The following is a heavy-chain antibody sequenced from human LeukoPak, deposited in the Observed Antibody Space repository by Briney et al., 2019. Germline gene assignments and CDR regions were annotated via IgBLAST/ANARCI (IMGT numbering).Heavy chain of an antibody. J-gene: IGHJ4*02. CDR3: ARGVARTYYSDTSGYAAADY. Sequence: SETLSLTCAVYGESFSGYYWSWIRQPTGKGLEWIGEINHSGSTNYNPSLKSRVTISVDTSKNQFSLKLSSVTAADTAVYYCARGVARTYYSDTSGYAAADYWGQGTLVTVSS. V-gene: IGHV4-34*01. CDR1: GESFSGYY. D-gene: IGHD3-22*01. CDR2: INHSGST.